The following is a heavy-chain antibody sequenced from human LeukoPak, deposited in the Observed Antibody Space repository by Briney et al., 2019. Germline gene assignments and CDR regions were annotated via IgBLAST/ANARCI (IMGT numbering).Heavy chain of an antibody. CDR2: ITTKRSNYAT. CDR3: TTYRSGHY. V-gene: IGHV3-73*01. J-gene: IGHJ4*02. Sequence: TGGSLRLSCAASGFTFSDSDIHWVRQASGKGLEWVGRITTKRSNYATAYTASVKGRFTISRHDSENTAYLQMNSLKTEDTALYYCTTYRSGHYWGQRTLVTVSS. D-gene: IGHD6-19*01. CDR1: GFTFSDSD.